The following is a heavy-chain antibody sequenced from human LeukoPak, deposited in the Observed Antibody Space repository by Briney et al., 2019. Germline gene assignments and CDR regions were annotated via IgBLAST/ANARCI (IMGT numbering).Heavy chain of an antibody. CDR1: GGTFSSYA. V-gene: IGHV1-69*13. CDR2: IIPIFGTA. Sequence: SVKVSCKASGGTFSSYAISWVRQAPGQGLEWMGGIIPIFGTANYAQKFQGRATITADESTSTAYMELSSLRSEDTAVYYCASATVVVVAGPFPTYYYYGMDVWGQGTTVTVSS. CDR3: ASATVVVVAGPFPTYYYYGMDV. J-gene: IGHJ6*02. D-gene: IGHD2-15*01.